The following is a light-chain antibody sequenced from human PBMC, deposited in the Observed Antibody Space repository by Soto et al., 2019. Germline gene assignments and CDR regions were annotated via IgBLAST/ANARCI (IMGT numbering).Light chain of an antibody. J-gene: IGKJ1*01. V-gene: IGKV1-5*01. CDR2: DAS. CDR1: QSVTGW. CDR3: QQYNSYSWT. Sequence: DLQMTQPPSALSACVGDCLTITCRASQSVTGWLAGYQQKAPKLLIYDASSLESGVPSRFSGSGSGTEFTLTISSLQPDDFATYYCQQYNSYSWTFGQGTKVDI.